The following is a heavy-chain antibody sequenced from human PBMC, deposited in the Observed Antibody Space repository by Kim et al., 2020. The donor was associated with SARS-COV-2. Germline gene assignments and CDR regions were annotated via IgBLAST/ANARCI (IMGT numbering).Heavy chain of an antibody. Sequence: GGSLRLSCAASGFTFSSYSMNWVRQAPGKGLEWVSSISSSSSYIYYADSVKGRFTISRDNAKNSLYLQMNSLRAEDTAVYYCARDTPNHYDSPDGSFYYYYMDVWGKGTTVTVSS. CDR3: ARDTPNHYDSPDGSFYYYYMDV. J-gene: IGHJ6*03. V-gene: IGHV3-21*01. CDR2: ISSSSSYI. D-gene: IGHD3-3*01. CDR1: GFTFSSYS.